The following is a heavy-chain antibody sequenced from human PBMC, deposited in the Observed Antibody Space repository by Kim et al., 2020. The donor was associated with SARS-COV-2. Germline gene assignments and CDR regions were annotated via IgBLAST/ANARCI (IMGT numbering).Heavy chain of an antibody. V-gene: IGHV4-59*01. Sequence: TNYNPSLKSRVTISVDTSKNQFSLKLSSVTAADTAVYYCARDIRPYYFDYWGQGTLVTVSS. CDR3: ARDIRPYYFDY. J-gene: IGHJ4*02. CDR2: T.